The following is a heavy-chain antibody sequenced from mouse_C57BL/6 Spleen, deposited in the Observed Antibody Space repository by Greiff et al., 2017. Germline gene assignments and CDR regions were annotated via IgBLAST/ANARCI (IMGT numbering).Heavy chain of an antibody. CDR3: ARRNGVVATDFDV. CDR1: GYTFTDYY. V-gene: IGHV1-19*01. CDR2: INPYNGGT. J-gene: IGHJ1*03. Sequence: VQLQQSGPVLVKPGASVKMSCKASGYTFTDYYMNWVKQSHGKSLEWIGVINPYNGGTSYNQKFKGKATLTVDKSSSTAYMELNSLTSEDSAVYYCARRNGVVATDFDVWGTGTTVTVSS. D-gene: IGHD1-1*01.